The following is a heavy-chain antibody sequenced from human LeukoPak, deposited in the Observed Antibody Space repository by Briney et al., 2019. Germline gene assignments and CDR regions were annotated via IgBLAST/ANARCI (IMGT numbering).Heavy chain of an antibody. CDR3: ARESTAVGGGTYFDY. V-gene: IGHV4-30-4*01. CDR1: GGSISSGDYY. D-gene: IGHD6-19*01. J-gene: IGHJ4*02. CDR2: IYYSGST. Sequence: SETLSLTCTVSGGSISSGDYYWSWIRQPPGKGLEWIGYIYYSGSTYYNPSLKSRVTISVDTSKNQFSLKLSSVTAADTAVYYCARESTAVGGGTYFDYWGQGTLVTVSS.